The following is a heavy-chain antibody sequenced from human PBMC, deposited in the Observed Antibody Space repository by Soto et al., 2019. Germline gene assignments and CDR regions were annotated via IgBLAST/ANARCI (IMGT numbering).Heavy chain of an antibody. J-gene: IGHJ4*02. Sequence: SETLSLTCDVSGGSITTTNWWSWVRQTPGKGLEWIGDVYHSGSINYSPSFSSRVTLSVAKSQNQFSLRLTSVTVADTAVYYCARREAVDHNYFDTWGRGTLVTVSS. CDR1: GGSITTTNW. V-gene: IGHV4-4*02. D-gene: IGHD6-19*01. CDR2: VYHSGSI. CDR3: ARREAVDHNYFDT.